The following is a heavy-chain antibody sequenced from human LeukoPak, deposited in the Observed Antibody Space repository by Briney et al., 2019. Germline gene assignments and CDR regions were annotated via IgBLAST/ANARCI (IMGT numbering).Heavy chain of an antibody. CDR2: ISSSSSYI. Sequence: GGSLRLSCAASGFTFSSYSMNCVRQAPGKGLEWVSSISSSSSYIYYADSVKGRFTISRDNAKNSLYLQMNSLRAEDTAVYYCARSTPIVVVSYYYGMDVWGQGTTVTVSS. J-gene: IGHJ6*02. CDR3: ARSTPIVVVSYYYGMDV. CDR1: GFTFSSYS. V-gene: IGHV3-21*01. D-gene: IGHD3-22*01.